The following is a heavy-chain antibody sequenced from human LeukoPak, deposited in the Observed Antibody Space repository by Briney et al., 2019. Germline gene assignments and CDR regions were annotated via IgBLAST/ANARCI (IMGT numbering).Heavy chain of an antibody. CDR1: GGSISSYY. CDR3: ARQIVGATYFDY. D-gene: IGHD1-26*01. J-gene: IGHJ4*02. CDR2: IYYSGST. V-gene: IGHV4-59*01. Sequence: KPSETLSLTCTVSGGSISSYYWSWIRQPPGKGLEWIGYIYYSGSTNYNPSLKSRVTISVDTSKNQFSLKLSSVTAADTAVYYCARQIVGATYFDYWGQGTLVTVSS.